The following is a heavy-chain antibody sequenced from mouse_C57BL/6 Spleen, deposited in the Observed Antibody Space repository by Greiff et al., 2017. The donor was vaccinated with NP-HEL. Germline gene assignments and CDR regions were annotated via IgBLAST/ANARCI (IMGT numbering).Heavy chain of an antibody. J-gene: IGHJ2*01. Sequence: VQLQQPGAELVKPGASVKLSCKASGYTFTSYWMHWVKQRPGQGLEWIGMIHPNSGSTNYNEKFKSKATLTVDKSSSTAYMQLSSLTSEDSAVYYCAIFPYGSSYDYFDYWGQGTTLTVSS. V-gene: IGHV1-64*01. CDR3: AIFPYGSSYDYFDY. CDR2: IHPNSGST. CDR1: GYTFTSYW. D-gene: IGHD1-1*01.